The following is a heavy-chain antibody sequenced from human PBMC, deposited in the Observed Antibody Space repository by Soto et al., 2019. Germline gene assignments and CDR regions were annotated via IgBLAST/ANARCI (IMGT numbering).Heavy chain of an antibody. CDR3: AAVITGPYYYYGMDV. J-gene: IGHJ6*02. V-gene: IGHV1-58*02. D-gene: IGHD1-20*01. CDR2: IVVGSGNT. Sequence: QMQLVQSGPEVKKPGTSVKVSCKASGFTFTSSAMQWVRQARGQRLEWIGWIVVGSGNTNYAQKFQERVTITRDMSTSTAYMELSSLRSEDTAVYYRAAVITGPYYYYGMDVWGQGTTVTVSS. CDR1: GFTFTSSA.